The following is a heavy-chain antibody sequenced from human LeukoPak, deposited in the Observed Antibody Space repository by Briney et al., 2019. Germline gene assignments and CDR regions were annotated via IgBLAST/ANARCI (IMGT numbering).Heavy chain of an antibody. Sequence: QPGRSLRLSCAASGFTFSSYEMNWVRQAPGKGLEWVSYISSSGSTIYYADSVKGRFTISRDNAKNSLYLQMNSLRAEDTAVYYCARDRYSSGWYGYFQHWGQGTLVTVSS. CDR1: GFTFSSYE. V-gene: IGHV3-48*03. CDR2: ISSSGSTI. J-gene: IGHJ1*01. CDR3: ARDRYSSGWYGYFQH. D-gene: IGHD6-19*01.